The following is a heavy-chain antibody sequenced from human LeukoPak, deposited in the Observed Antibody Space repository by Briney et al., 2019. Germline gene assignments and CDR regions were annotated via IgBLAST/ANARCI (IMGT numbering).Heavy chain of an antibody. CDR1: GDSISSYY. D-gene: IGHD4-23*01. J-gene: IGHJ4*02. CDR2: IYYSGST. CDR3: AREIWSYGGNHFDY. V-gene: IGHV4-59*01. Sequence: SETLSLTCTVSGDSISSYYWSWIRQPPGKGLEWIGYIYYSGSTNYNPSLKSRVTISVDTSKNQFSLKLSSVTAADTAVYYCAREIWSYGGNHFDYWGQGTLVTVSS.